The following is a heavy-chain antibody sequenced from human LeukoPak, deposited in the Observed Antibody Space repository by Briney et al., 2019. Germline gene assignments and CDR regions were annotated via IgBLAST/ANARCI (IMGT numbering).Heavy chain of an antibody. CDR2: MNPNSGNT. D-gene: IGHD6-19*01. V-gene: IGHV1-8*01. CDR3: ARGRGDSSGWYDAFDI. Sequence: ASVKVSCKASGYTFTSYDINWVRQATGQGLEWMGWMNPNSGNTGYAQKFQGRVTMTRNTSISTAYMELSSLRSEDTAVYYCARGRGDSSGWYDAFDIWGQGTMVTVSS. J-gene: IGHJ3*02. CDR1: GYTFTSYD.